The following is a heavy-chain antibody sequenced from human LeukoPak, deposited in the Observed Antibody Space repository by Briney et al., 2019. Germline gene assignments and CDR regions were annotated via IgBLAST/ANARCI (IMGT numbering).Heavy chain of an antibody. D-gene: IGHD2/OR15-2a*01. J-gene: IGHJ4*02. CDR3: ARHSPSGLIYFDY. Sequence: SETLSLTCAVPGGSISSSSYYWGWIRQPPGKGLEWIATIYYTGNAYYNPSLKSRVTISVDTSKNQFSLRLNSVTAADTAVYYCARHSPSGLIYFDYWGQGTLVTVSS. CDR2: IYYTGNA. V-gene: IGHV4-39*01. CDR1: GGSISSSSYY.